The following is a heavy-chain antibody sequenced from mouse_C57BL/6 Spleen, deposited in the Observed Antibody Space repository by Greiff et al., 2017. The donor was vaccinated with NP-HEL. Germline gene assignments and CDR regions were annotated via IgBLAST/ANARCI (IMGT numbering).Heavy chain of an antibody. CDR1: GYTFTDYN. CDR3: ASPLIYGSNY. J-gene: IGHJ2*01. V-gene: IGHV1-22*01. CDR2: INPNNGGT. D-gene: IGHD1-1*01. Sequence: EVQLQQSGPELVKPGASVKMSCKASGYTFTDYNMHWVKQSHGKSLEWIGYINPNNGGTSYNQKFKGKATLTVNKSSSTAYMELRSLTSEDSAVYYCASPLIYGSNYWGQGTTLTVSS.